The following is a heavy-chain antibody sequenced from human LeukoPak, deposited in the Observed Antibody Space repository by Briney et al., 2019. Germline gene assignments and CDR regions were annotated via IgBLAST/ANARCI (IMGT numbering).Heavy chain of an antibody. Sequence: PSQTLSLTCTVSGGSISSGSYYWSWIRQPPGKGLEWIGEINHSGSTNYNPSLKGRVTISVDTSKNQFSLKLNSVTAADTAIYYCARDRGFSYGFDLWGQGTLLTVSS. CDR2: INHSGST. V-gene: IGHV4-39*07. J-gene: IGHJ4*02. CDR3: ARDRGFSYGFDL. CDR1: GGSISSGSYY. D-gene: IGHD5-18*01.